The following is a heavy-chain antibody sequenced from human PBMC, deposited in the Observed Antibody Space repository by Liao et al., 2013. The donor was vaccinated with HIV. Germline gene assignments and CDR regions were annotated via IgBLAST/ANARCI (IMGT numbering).Heavy chain of an antibody. J-gene: IGHJ3*02. CDR2: IYHSGST. CDR1: GGSFSGYY. D-gene: IGHD5-18*01. CDR3: ARGQQLWLGLDAFDI. V-gene: IGHV4-34*01. Sequence: QVQLQQWGAGLLKPSETLSLTCAVYGGSFSGYYWSWIRQPPGKGLEWIGYIYHSGSTYYNPSLKSRVTISVDRSKNQFSLKLSSVTAADTAVYYCARGQQLWLGLDAFDIWAKGQWSPSLQ.